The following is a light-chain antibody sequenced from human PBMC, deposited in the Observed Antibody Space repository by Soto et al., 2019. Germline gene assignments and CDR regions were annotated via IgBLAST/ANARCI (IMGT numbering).Light chain of an antibody. CDR3: QQYYSYPWT. Sequence: AIRMTQSPSSLSASKGDRVTITGRASQVFSIYLACYQKKQGKAPKLLIYAASTWQSGVPSRFSGSGSGTDFTLTISCLQSEDFATYYCQQYYSYPWTFGQGTKVEIK. CDR1: QVFSIY. CDR2: AAS. V-gene: IGKV1-8*01. J-gene: IGKJ1*01.